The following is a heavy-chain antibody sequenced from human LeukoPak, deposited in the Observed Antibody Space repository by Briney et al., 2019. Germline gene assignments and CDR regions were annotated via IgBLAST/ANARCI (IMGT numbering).Heavy chain of an antibody. CDR1: GFTFSDYY. V-gene: IGHV3-11*04. CDR2: ISSSGSTI. CDR3: ARSYRPPPYYYYYMDV. D-gene: IGHD3-16*02. Sequence: GGSLRLSCAASGFTFSDYYMGWIRQAPGKGLEWVSYISSSGSTIYYADSVKGRFTISRDNAKNSLYLQMNSLRAEDTAVYYCARSYRPPPYYYYYMDVWGKGTTVTVSS. J-gene: IGHJ6*03.